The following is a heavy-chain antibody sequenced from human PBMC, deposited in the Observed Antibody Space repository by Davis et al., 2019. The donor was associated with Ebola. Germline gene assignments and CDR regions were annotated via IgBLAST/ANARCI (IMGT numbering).Heavy chain of an antibody. J-gene: IGHJ6*04. Sequence: HSQTLSLTCAISGDSVSGNSGAWNWIRQSPSRGLEWLGRTYYSSKWFNDYAVSVKSRITINPDTSKNQFSLHLNSVTPEDTALYYCARGWLRTGLDVWGEGTTVTVSS. D-gene: IGHD5-18*01. CDR1: GDSVSGNSGA. CDR2: TYYSSKWFN. V-gene: IGHV6-1*01. CDR3: ARGWLRTGLDV.